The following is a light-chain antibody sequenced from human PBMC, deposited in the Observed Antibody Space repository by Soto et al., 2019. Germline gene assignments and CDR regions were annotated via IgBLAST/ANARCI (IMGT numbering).Light chain of an antibody. CDR3: SSYTSSSPYV. J-gene: IGLJ1*01. CDR1: SSDVGGYNY. V-gene: IGLV2-14*01. Sequence: QSVLTQPASVSGSPGQSITISCTGTSSDVGGYNYVSWYQQHPGNAPKLMISEVSNRPSGVSNRFSGSKSGNTASLTISGLQAEDEADYYCSSYTSSSPYVFGTGTKLTVL. CDR2: EVS.